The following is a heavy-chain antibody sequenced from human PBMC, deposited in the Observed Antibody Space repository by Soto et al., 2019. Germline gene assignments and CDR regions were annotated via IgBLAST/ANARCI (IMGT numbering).Heavy chain of an antibody. D-gene: IGHD2-8*02. CDR1: GGTFTNLA. CDR3: ATASQDGLTWSYYFDY. J-gene: IGHJ4*01. Sequence: GASVKVSCKASGGTFTNLALHWVRQAPGQGFEWMGGLIPIVGTSNSAQKFQARVTISADTSTGTAYLEVSSLRSEDAAIYYCATASQDGLTWSYYFDYWG. CDR2: LIPIVGTS. V-gene: IGHV1-69*06.